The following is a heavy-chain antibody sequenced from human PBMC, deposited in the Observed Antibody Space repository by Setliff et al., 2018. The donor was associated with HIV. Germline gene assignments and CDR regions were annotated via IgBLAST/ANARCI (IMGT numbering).Heavy chain of an antibody. V-gene: IGHV5-51*01. CDR1: GYRFANYW. D-gene: IGHD1-26*01. Sequence: GESLKISCKGSGYRFANYWIGWVRQMPGRGLDYMGIIYPSDSHTTYSPSFQGQITISADKSISTAYLHWSSLEASDTAMYYCARGLGVGATGWFDPWGQGTLVTVSS. CDR3: ARGLGVGATGWFDP. CDR2: IYPSDSHT. J-gene: IGHJ5*02.